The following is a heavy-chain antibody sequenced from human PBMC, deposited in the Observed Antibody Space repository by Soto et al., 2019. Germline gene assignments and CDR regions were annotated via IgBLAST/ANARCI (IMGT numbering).Heavy chain of an antibody. D-gene: IGHD3-22*01. CDR2: TTGNSALT. CDR1: GFTFSSNA. V-gene: IGHV3-23*01. J-gene: IGHJ3*01. Sequence: EVQLLQSGGGVVQPGGSLRLSCAGSGFTFSSNAMSWVRQAPGKGLEWVSGTTGNSALTYYADSVKGRFTISRDNSKKTLYLQMNTLSADDTAVDYCAKNRDYDNDAFDVWGQGTVVTVSS. CDR3: AKNRDYDNDAFDV.